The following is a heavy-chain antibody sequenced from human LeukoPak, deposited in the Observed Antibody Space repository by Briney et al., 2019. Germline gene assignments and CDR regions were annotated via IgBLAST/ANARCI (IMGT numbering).Heavy chain of an antibody. CDR3: ARGDRIMITFGGVIAPYGMDV. D-gene: IGHD3-16*02. CDR1: GFTFSSYA. CDR2: ISGSGGST. J-gene: IGHJ6*02. V-gene: IGHV3-23*01. Sequence: QSGGSLSLSCAASGFTFSSYAMSWVRQAPRKGLEWVSAISGSGGSTYYADSVKGRFTISRDNSKNTLYLQMNGLRAEDTAVYYCARGDRIMITFGGVIAPYGMDVWGQGTTVTVSS.